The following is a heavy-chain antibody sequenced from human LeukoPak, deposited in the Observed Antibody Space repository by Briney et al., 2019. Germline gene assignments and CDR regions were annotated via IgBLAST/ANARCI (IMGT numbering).Heavy chain of an antibody. Sequence: PGGSLRLSCAASGFTFSSHAMHWVRQAPGKGLEWVAVISYDGSNKYYADSVKGRFTISRDNSKNTLYLQMNSLRAEDTAVYCCARETYYYGMDVWGQGTTVTVSS. CDR3: ARETYYYGMDV. V-gene: IGHV3-30-3*01. J-gene: IGHJ6*02. CDR2: ISYDGSNK. CDR1: GFTFSSHA.